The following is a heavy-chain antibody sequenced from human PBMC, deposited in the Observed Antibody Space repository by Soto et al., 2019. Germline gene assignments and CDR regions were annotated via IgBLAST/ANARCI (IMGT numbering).Heavy chain of an antibody. Sequence: EVQLVESGGVVVQPGGSLRLSCAASGFTFDDYAMHWVRQAPGKGLEWVSLISWDGGSTYYADSVKGRFTISRDNSKHSLYLQMNGLRDEETALYYREKDLRTKVQGHNSSGMDVWGQGNTVNVYS. CDR1: GFTFDDYA. J-gene: IGHJ6*02. CDR3: EKDLRTKVQGHNSSGMDV. D-gene: IGHD2-8*01. V-gene: IGHV3-43D*04. CDR2: ISWDGGST.